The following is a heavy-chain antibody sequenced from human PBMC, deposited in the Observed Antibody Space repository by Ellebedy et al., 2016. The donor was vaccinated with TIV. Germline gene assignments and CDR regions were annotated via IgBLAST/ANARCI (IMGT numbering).Heavy chain of an antibody. CDR3: AKDRDNYGGAPYNGMDI. D-gene: IGHD5-18*01. J-gene: IGHJ6*02. CDR2: ISGSGGST. CDR1: GFTFSSYA. Sequence: GESLKISCAASGFTFSSYAMSWVRQAPGKGLEWVSAISGSGGSTYYADSVKGRFTISRDNSKNTLYLQMNSLRAEDTAVYYCAKDRDNYGGAPYNGMDIWGQGTTVTVSS. V-gene: IGHV3-23*01.